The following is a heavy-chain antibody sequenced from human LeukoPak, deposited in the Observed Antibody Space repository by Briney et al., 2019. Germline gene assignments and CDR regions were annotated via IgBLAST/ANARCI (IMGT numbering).Heavy chain of an antibody. Sequence: GRSLRLSCAASGFTFSSYAMHWVRQAPGKGLEWVAVISYDGSNKYYADSVKGRFTISRDNSKNTLYLQMNSLRAEDTAVYYCAKGQWLAKGGGYFDYWGQGTLVTVSS. J-gene: IGHJ4*02. CDR3: AKGQWLAKGGGYFDY. D-gene: IGHD6-19*01. CDR2: ISYDGSNK. V-gene: IGHV3-30-3*01. CDR1: GFTFSSYA.